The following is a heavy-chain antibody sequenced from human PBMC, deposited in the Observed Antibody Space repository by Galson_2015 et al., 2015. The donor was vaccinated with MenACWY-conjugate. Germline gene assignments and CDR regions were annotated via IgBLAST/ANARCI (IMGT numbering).Heavy chain of an antibody. Sequence: NPSLKSRVTISVDTSKNQISLRLTSVTAADTAVYYCARDGGYCSNGVCPDYYFYGMDVWGQGTKVTVSS. CDR3: ARDGGYCSNGVCPDYYFYGMDV. V-gene: IGHV4-30-2*05. J-gene: IGHJ6*02. D-gene: IGHD2-8*01.